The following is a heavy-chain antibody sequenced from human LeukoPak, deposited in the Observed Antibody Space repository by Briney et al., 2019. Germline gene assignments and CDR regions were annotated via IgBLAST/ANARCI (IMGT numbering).Heavy chain of an antibody. Sequence: GGSLRLSCAASGFTFSDHYMDWVRQAPGKGLEWVGRVRNKDNSYTTEYAASVTGRFTISRDHSNNSLYLQMNSLKTEDTAVYSCVTLRYSSGWDDYWGQGTLVTVSS. CDR3: VTLRYSSGWDDY. V-gene: IGHV3-72*01. CDR2: VRNKDNSYTT. J-gene: IGHJ4*02. D-gene: IGHD6-19*01. CDR1: GFTFSDHY.